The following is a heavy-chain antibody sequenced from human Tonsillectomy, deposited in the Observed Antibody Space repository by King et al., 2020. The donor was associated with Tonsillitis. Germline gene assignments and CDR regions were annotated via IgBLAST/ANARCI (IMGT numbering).Heavy chain of an antibody. D-gene: IGHD3-22*01. Sequence: QVQLVESGGGLVKPGGSLRLSCAASGFTFSDYYMSWIRQAPGKGLEWVSYISSIGSTIYSADSVKGRFPSSRDNAKNSLYLQMNSLRAEDTAVYYCARERITMIVVVNDAFDIWGQGTMVTVSS. CDR3: ARERITMIVVVNDAFDI. CDR1: GFTFSDYY. V-gene: IGHV3-11*01. J-gene: IGHJ3*02. CDR2: ISSIGSTI.